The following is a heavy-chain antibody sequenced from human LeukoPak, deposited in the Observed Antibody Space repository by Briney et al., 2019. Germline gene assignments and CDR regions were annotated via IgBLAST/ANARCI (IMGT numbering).Heavy chain of an antibody. CDR1: GFTFSSYS. J-gene: IGHJ5*02. V-gene: IGHV3-48*04. CDR2: ISSSSSTI. CDR3: ARDHPRSLWFGARSPWFDP. Sequence: GGSLRLSCAASGFTFSSYSMNWVRQAPGKGLEWVSYISSSSSTIYYADSVKGRFTISRDNAKNSLYLQMNSLRAEDTAVYYCARDHPRSLWFGARSPWFDPWGQGTLVTVSS. D-gene: IGHD3-10*01.